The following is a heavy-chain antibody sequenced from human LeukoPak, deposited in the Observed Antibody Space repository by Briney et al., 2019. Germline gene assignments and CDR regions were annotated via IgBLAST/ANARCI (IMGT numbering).Heavy chain of an antibody. CDR1: GFTFSSYA. CDR2: ISSNGGST. D-gene: IGHD3-10*01. V-gene: IGHV3-64*01. J-gene: IGHJ6*02. CDR3: ARDGRYYGSGSYYRDYYYYGMDV. Sequence: GGSLRLSCAASGFTFSSYAMHWVRQAPGKGLEYVSAISSNGGSTYYANSVKGRFTISRDNSKNTLYLQMGSLRAEDMAVYYCARDGRYYGSGSYYRDYYYYGMDVWGQGTTVTVSS.